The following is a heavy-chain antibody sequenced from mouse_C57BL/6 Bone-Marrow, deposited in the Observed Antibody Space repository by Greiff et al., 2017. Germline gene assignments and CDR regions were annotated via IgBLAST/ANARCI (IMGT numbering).Heavy chain of an antibody. CDR2: ISRGSSTI. CDR3: ARMIYYDYEGAMDY. V-gene: IGHV5-17*01. CDR1: GFTFSDYG. D-gene: IGHD2-4*01. J-gene: IGHJ4*01. Sequence: DVQLVESGGGLVKPGGSLKLSCAASGFTFSDYGMHWVRQAPEKGLEWVAYISRGSSTIYYADTVKGRFTISRDNDKNTPFLQMTSLRSEDTAMYYCARMIYYDYEGAMDYWGQGTSVTVSS.